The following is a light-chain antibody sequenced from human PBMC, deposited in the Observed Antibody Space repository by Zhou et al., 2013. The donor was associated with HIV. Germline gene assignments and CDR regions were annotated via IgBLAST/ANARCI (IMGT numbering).Light chain of an antibody. Sequence: DIVLTQSPGTLSLSPGEGATLSCRASHTISANYLAWYQQKPGQAPRLLVYGASTRATGIPDRFTGSGSGTEFTLTISNMQSEDFAVYYCQHYNNWSIIFGGGTKVEIK. CDR1: HTISAN. CDR2: GAS. V-gene: IGKV3D-15*01. J-gene: IGKJ4*01. CDR3: QHYNNWSII.